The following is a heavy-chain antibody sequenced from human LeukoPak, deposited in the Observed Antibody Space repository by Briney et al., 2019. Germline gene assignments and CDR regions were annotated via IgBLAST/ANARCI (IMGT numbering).Heavy chain of an antibody. Sequence: GGSLRLSCAASGFTVSSNYMSWVRQAPGKGLEWVSVIYSGGSTYYADSVKGRFTISRDNSKNTLYLQMNSLRAEDTAVYYCTREGGIAVARRSFDYWGQGTLVTVSS. CDR2: IYSGGST. CDR3: TREGGIAVARRSFDY. J-gene: IGHJ4*02. CDR1: GFTVSSNY. D-gene: IGHD6-19*01. V-gene: IGHV3-53*01.